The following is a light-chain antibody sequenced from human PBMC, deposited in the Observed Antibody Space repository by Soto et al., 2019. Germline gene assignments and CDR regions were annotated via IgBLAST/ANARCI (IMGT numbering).Light chain of an antibody. CDR2: TNN. CDR3: AAWDDSLNGVV. Sequence: QSVLTQPPSASGTPGQRVTISCSGSISNIGGNTVNWYQQLPGTAPKLLMYTNNQRLSGVPDRFSGSKSGTSASLAISGLQSEDEADYYCAAWDDSLNGVVFGGGTKLTVL. J-gene: IGLJ2*01. CDR1: ISNIGGNT. V-gene: IGLV1-44*01.